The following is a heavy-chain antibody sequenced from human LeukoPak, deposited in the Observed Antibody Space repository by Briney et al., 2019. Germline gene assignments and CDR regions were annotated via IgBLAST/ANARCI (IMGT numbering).Heavy chain of an antibody. D-gene: IGHD2/OR15-2a*01. J-gene: IGHJ5*02. CDR3: ARDAATKSRSSGFLIPFFWFDP. Sequence: PGGSLRLSCAASGFTFSSYWMSGVRQAPGKGLEWVANIKQDGSEKYYVDSVKGRFTISRDNAKNSLYLQMNSLRAEDTAVYYCARDAATKSRSSGFLIPFFWFDPWGQGTLVTVSS. CDR2: IKQDGSEK. CDR1: GFTFSSYW. V-gene: IGHV3-7*03.